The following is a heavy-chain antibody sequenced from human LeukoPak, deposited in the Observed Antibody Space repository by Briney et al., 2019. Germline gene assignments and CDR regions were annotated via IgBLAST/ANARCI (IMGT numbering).Heavy chain of an antibody. D-gene: IGHD2-2*01. CDR2: VYYSGNT. J-gene: IGHJ5*02. Sequence: SETLSLTCTVSGGSLSSGGYYWSWIRQHPGKGLEWFGHVYYSGNTHYNPSLKSRITVSVDTSKNQFSLKLSSVTAADTAVYYCARGRMDEYCSGTRCYDNWFDPWGQGTLVTVSS. CDR3: ARGRMDEYCSGTRCYDNWFDP. CDR1: GGSLSSGGYY. V-gene: IGHV4-31*03.